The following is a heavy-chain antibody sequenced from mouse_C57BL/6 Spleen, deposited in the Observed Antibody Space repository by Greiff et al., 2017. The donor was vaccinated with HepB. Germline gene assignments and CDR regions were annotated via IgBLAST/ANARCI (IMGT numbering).Heavy chain of an antibody. CDR2: IYPGDGDT. J-gene: IGHJ4*01. CDR3: AREYYDSSPYYYAMDY. CDR1: GYAFSSYW. Sequence: QVQLQQSGAELVKPGASVKISCKASGYAFSSYWMNWVKQRPGKGLEWIGQIYPGDGDTNYNGKFKGKATLTADKSSSTAYMQLSSLTSEDSAVYFCAREYYDSSPYYYAMDYWGQGTSVTVSS. V-gene: IGHV1-80*01. D-gene: IGHD1-1*01.